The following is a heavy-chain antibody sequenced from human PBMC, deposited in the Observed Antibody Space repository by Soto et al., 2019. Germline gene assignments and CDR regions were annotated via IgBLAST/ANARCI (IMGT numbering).Heavy chain of an antibody. J-gene: IGHJ6*02. V-gene: IGHV1-24*01. CDR1: GYTLTELS. D-gene: IGHD3-10*01. CDR2: FDPEDGET. CDR3: ATEGLLWFGELLSGYYGMDV. Sequence: ASVKVSCKVSGYTLTELSMHWVRQAPGKGLEWMGGFDPEDGETIYAQKFQGRVTMTEDTSTDTAYMELSSLSSEDTAVYYCATEGLLWFGELLSGYYGMDVWGQGTTVTVSS.